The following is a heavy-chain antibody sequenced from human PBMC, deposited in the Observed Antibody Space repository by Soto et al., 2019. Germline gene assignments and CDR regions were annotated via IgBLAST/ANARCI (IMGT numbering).Heavy chain of an antibody. Sequence: PXASLKISCKGCGYSFTSYWIGWVRQMPGKGLEWMGIIYPGDSDTRYSPSFQGQVTISADKSISTAYLQWSSLKASDTAMYYCARRSGAVTTRYYFDYWGQGTLVTGSS. CDR1: GYSFTSYW. V-gene: IGHV5-51*01. CDR3: ARRSGAVTTRYYFDY. D-gene: IGHD4-17*01. J-gene: IGHJ4*02. CDR2: IYPGDSDT.